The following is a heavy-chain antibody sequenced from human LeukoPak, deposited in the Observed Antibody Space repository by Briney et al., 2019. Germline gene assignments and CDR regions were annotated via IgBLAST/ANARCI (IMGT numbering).Heavy chain of an antibody. V-gene: IGHV3-66*02. D-gene: IGHD3-10*01. J-gene: IGHJ4*02. CDR2: IYSGGST. CDR3: ARNSGSPRSFDY. Sequence: PGGSLRLSCAASGFTVGSNYMSWVRQAPGKGLEWVSVIYSGGSTYYADSVKGRFTISRDNSKNTLYLQMNSLRAEDTAVYYCARNSGSPRSFDYWGQGTLVTVSS. CDR1: GFTVGSNY.